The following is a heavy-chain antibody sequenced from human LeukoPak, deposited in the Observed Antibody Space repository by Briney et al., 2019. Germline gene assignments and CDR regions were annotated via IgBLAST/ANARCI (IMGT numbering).Heavy chain of an antibody. V-gene: IGHV3-30-3*01. Sequence: PGGSLRLSCAASGFTFSSYAMHWVRQAPGKGLEWVAVISYDGSNKYYAGSVKGRFTISRDNSKNTLYLQMNSLRAEDTAVYYCAREVVVRENWFDPWGQGTLVTVSS. J-gene: IGHJ5*02. D-gene: IGHD2-21*01. CDR1: GFTFSSYA. CDR3: AREVVVRENWFDP. CDR2: ISYDGSNK.